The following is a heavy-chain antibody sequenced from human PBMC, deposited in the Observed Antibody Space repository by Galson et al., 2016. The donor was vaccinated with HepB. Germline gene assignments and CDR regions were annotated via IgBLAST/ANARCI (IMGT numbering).Heavy chain of an antibody. Sequence: SVKVSCKASGYSFTGHYIHWMRQAPGQGLEWMGWVNPSSGGTFYAQKFQGRVTMTRDTSMSTVYVEVTRLTSNDTAVYYCARGISSRRFDWFDPWGQGTRVTVSS. V-gene: IGHV1-2*02. CDR3: ARGISSRRFDWFDP. CDR1: GYSFTGHY. D-gene: IGHD2-21*01. J-gene: IGHJ5*02. CDR2: VNPSSGGT.